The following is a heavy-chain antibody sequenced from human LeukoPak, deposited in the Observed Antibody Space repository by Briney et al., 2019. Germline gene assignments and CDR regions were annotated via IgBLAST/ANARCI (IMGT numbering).Heavy chain of an antibody. CDR2: IYSGGTT. CDR3: ARDPPAVTADTYG. V-gene: IGHV3-66*01. D-gene: IGHD5-18*01. Sequence: GGSLRLSCAASGFTVSNNYMNWVRQAPGKGLEWVSLIYSGGTTYYADSVKGRFTISRDGSKNTLYLQMNSLRVEDTAVYYCARDPPAVTADTYGWGQGTLVTVSS. CDR1: GFTVSNNY. J-gene: IGHJ4*02.